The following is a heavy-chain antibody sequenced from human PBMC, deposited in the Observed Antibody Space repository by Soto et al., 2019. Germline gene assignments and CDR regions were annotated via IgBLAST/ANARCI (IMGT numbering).Heavy chain of an antibody. D-gene: IGHD2-15*01. Sequence: PSETLSLTCAVSGDSISRRNWWNWVRQPPGKGLEWIGQISHVGNSNYNPSLQSRLTISVDKSKNQFSLELRSVTAADTAVYYCARAGRGYCSGFTCDSGLYGMDVWGQGTTVTVS. V-gene: IGHV4-4*02. CDR1: GDSISRRNW. J-gene: IGHJ6*02. CDR2: ISHVGNS. CDR3: ARAGRGYCSGFTCDSGLYGMDV.